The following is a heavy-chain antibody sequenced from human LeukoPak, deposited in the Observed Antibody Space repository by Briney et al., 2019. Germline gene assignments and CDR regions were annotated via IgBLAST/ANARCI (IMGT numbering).Heavy chain of an antibody. CDR2: IATTNSYT. CDR1: GFTFSDYY. V-gene: IGHV3-11*05. Sequence: PGVFLRLSCAASGFTFSDYYMSWIRQAPGKGLESVSYIATTNSYTDYADYATGRYTISRDNAKNLLYLQMNSLRPEDTAVYYCARDWYCSSSICYTDRNWFDPWGQGTLVTVVS. CDR3: ARDWYCSSSICYTDRNWFDP. J-gene: IGHJ5*02. D-gene: IGHD2-2*02.